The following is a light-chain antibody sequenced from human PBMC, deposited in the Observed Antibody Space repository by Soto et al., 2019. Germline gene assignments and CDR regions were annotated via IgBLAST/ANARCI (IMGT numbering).Light chain of an antibody. J-gene: IGKJ5*01. CDR2: KAS. V-gene: IGKV1-5*03. CDR3: QHYNSYPIT. CDR1: QSISPW. Sequence: DIQMTQSPSTLSASVGDRVTITCRASQSISPWLAWYQQKPGKAPKLLIYKASSLESGVPSRFSGSGSGTEFTLIISSLQPEDFATYYCQHYNSYPITFGQGTRLEIK.